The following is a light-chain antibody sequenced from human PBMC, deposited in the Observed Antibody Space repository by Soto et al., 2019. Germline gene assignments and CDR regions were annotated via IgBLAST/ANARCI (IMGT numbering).Light chain of an antibody. Sequence: IQMTQSPSSLSASVGDRVTITCRASQSISSYLNWYQQKPGNAPKLLIYGSSTLQSGVPSRFSGSGSGTDFTLTISNLQPEDFATYYCLEDYVYPYTFGQGTKVDIK. CDR1: QSISSY. J-gene: IGKJ2*01. V-gene: IGKV1-6*01. CDR2: GSS. CDR3: LEDYVYPYT.